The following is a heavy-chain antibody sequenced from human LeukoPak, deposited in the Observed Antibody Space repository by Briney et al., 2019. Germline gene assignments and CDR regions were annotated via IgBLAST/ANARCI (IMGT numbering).Heavy chain of an antibody. CDR2: IVVGSGNT. CDR3: AAGYSSSWVYYYYYGMDV. J-gene: IGHJ6*02. CDR1: GFTFTSSA. Sequence: SVKVSCKASGFTFTSSAMQWVRQARGQRLEWIGWIVVGSGNTNYAQKFQERVTITRDMSTSTAYMELSSLRSEDTAVYYCAAGYSSSWVYYYYYGMDVWGQGTAVTVSS. D-gene: IGHD6-13*01. V-gene: IGHV1-58*02.